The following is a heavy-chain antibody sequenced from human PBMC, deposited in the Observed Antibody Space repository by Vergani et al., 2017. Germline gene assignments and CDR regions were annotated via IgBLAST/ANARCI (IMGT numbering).Heavy chain of an antibody. CDR1: GGSFSGYY. V-gene: IGHV4-34*01. J-gene: IGHJ4*02. Sequence: QLQLQQWGAGLLKPSETLSLTCAVYGGSFSGYYWSWIRQPPGKGLEWIGEINHSGSTNYNPSLKSRVTISVDTSKNQFSLKLSSVTAADTAVYYCAREGSGKFWVYWGQGTLVTVSS. CDR3: AREGSGKFWVY. D-gene: IGHD6-19*01. CDR2: INHSGST.